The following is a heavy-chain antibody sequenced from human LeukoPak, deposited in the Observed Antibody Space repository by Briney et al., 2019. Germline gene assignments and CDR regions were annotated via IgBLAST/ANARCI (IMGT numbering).Heavy chain of an antibody. CDR2: INPNSGGT. CDR3: ARGAMVRGVIIWGDYFDY. V-gene: IGHV1-2*02. D-gene: IGHD3-10*01. J-gene: IGHJ4*02. Sequence: GASVKVSCKASGYTFTGHYMHWVRQAPGQGLEWMGWINPNSGGTNYAQKFQGRVAMTRDTSISTAYMELSRLRSDDTAVYYCARGAMVRGVIIWGDYFDYWGQGTLVTVSS. CDR1: GYTFTGHY.